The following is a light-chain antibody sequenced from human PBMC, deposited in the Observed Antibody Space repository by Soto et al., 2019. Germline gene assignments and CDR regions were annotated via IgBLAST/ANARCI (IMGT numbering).Light chain of an antibody. J-gene: IGLJ2*01. CDR2: DNN. V-gene: IGLV1-51*01. CDR3: GTWDSSLSAVV. CDR1: SSNIGNNS. Sequence: QSVLTQPPSVSAAPGQKVTISCSGSSSNIGNNSVSWYQQLPGTAPKLLIYDNNKRPSGIPDRFSGSKSGTSATLGITGLQTGDEAYYYCGTWDSSLSAVVFGGGTKLTVL.